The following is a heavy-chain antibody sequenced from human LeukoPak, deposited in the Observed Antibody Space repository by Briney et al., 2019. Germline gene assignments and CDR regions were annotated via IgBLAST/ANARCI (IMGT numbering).Heavy chain of an antibody. J-gene: IGHJ6*04. Sequence: PGGSLRLSCAASGFTFSDHYIDWVRQAPGKGLEWVAVISYDGSHEYYADSVKGRFTISRDNSKNTLYLQMNSLRPEDTAVYYCAITFRIDCSSTSCYYYGMDVWGKGTTVTVSS. D-gene: IGHD2-2*01. V-gene: IGHV3-30*03. CDR2: ISYDGSHE. CDR3: AITFRIDCSSTSCYYYGMDV. CDR1: GFTFSDHY.